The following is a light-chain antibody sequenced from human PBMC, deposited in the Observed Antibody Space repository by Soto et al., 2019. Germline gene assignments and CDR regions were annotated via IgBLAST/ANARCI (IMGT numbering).Light chain of an antibody. J-gene: IGLJ2*01. Sequence: QSVLTQPASVSGSPGKSITISFTGNISDTGGYNFISLYQHHPRKAPKLVIYNVNNRPSGISYRFSGSKSGNTASLTISGLQAEDEADYYCASYTRTTTLVFGGGTKLTVL. V-gene: IGLV2-14*01. CDR1: ISDTGGYNF. CDR3: ASYTRTTTLV. CDR2: NVN.